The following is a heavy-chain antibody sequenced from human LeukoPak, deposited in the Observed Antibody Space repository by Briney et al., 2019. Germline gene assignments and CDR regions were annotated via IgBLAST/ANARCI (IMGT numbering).Heavy chain of an antibody. CDR3: ARDSAQLRYSCPEFDS. V-gene: IGHV3-30*04. Sequence: GGSLRLSCAASGFTLSSYAMYWVRQAPGKGLEWVAVKSFDGSNKYYADSVKGRFTISRDNSKNTLYLHMSSLRAEDTAVYYCARDSAQLRYSCPEFDSWGQGTLVTVSS. CDR2: KSFDGSNK. CDR1: GFTLSSYA. D-gene: IGHD3-9*01. J-gene: IGHJ4*02.